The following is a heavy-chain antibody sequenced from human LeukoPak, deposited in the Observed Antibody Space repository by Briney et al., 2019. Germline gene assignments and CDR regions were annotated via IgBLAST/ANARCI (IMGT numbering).Heavy chain of an antibody. CDR3: ARRLTYDSRPYYSLDY. J-gene: IGHJ4*02. V-gene: IGHV5-51*01. CDR1: AYSFTSYW. D-gene: IGHD3-22*01. Sequence: GSSLQISCKGSAYSFTSYWSGWGSQKPGKGLQWMGIIFPCDSDTRYSPSFQGQVTISADTSISPAYLQRSRLTASDTAVYYCARRLTYDSRPYYSLDYWGQGALVTVSS. CDR2: IFPCDSDT.